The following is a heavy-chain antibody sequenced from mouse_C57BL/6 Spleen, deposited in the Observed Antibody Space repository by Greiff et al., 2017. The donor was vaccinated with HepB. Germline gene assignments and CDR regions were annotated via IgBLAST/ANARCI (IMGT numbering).Heavy chain of an antibody. CDR2: IHPNSGST. CDR1: GYTFTSYW. J-gene: IGHJ3*01. D-gene: IGHD1-1*02. Sequence: VQLQQPGAELVKPGASVKLSCKASGYTFTSYWMHWVKQRPGQGLEWIGMIHPNSGSTNYNEKFKSKATLTVDKASSTAYMQLSSLSSEDSAVYYCARGGCGKDWFAYWGQGTLVTVSA. CDR3: ARGGCGKDWFAY. V-gene: IGHV1-64*01.